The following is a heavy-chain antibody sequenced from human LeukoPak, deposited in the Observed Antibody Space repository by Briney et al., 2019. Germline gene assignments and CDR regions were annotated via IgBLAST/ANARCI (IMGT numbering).Heavy chain of an antibody. CDR2: MNPNSGST. Sequence: ASVKVSCKASGYTFTSYDINWVRQATGQGLEWMGWMNPNSGSTGYAQKFQGRVTITRNTSISTAYMELSSLRSEDTAVYYCARGDTMVRGVIQSRPFDAFDIWGQGTMVTVSS. CDR3: ARGDTMVRGVIQSRPFDAFDI. V-gene: IGHV1-8*03. CDR1: GYTFTSYD. D-gene: IGHD3-10*01. J-gene: IGHJ3*02.